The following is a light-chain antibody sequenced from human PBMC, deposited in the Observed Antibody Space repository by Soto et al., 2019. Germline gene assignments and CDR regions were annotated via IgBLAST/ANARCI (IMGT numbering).Light chain of an antibody. J-gene: IGLJ1*01. V-gene: IGLV2-14*03. CDR1: SSDVGGYKY. Sequence: QSVLTRPASVSGSPGQSIAISCTGTSSDVGGYKYVSWYQQHPGKAPKLMIYDVNNRPSGISDRFSGSKSGNTASLTISGLQAEDEADYYCCSYTTSSTYVFGTGTKVTVL. CDR3: CSYTTSSTYV. CDR2: DVN.